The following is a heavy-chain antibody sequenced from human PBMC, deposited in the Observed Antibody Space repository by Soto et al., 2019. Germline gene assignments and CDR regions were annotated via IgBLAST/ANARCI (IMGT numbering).Heavy chain of an antibody. D-gene: IGHD5-18*01. CDR1: GYTFSSYG. V-gene: IGHV1-18*01. CDR2: MSAYNGKT. Sequence: QVQLVQSGAEMKKPGASVKISCKASGYTFSSYGISWVRQAPGQVLEWMGWMSAYNGKTKYAQKLQGRVTMTTDTSTSSGYMEVRSLSSDATAVYFCARDGGSSYTTYYGMGVWGKGTTVTVSS. J-gene: IGHJ6*04. CDR3: ARDGGSSYTTYYGMGV.